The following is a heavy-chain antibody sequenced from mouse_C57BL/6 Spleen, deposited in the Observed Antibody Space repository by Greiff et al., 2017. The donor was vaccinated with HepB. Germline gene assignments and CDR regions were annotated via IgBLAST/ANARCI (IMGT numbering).Heavy chain of an antibody. J-gene: IGHJ4*01. CDR2: IYPRDGST. CDR1: GYTFTSYD. D-gene: IGHD2-3*01. Sequence: VKVVESGPELVKPGASVKLSCKASGYTFTSYDINWVKQRPGQGLEWIGWIYPRDGSTKYNEKFKGKATLTVDTSSSTAYMELHSLTSEDSAVYFCAREGHDGLYAMDYWGQGTSVTVSS. CDR3: AREGHDGLYAMDY. V-gene: IGHV1-85*01.